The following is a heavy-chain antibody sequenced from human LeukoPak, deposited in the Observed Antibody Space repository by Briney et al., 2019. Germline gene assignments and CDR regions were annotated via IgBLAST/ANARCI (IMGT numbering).Heavy chain of an antibody. V-gene: IGHV4-31*03. CDR3: ARGDSGGDWFDP. CDR2: IYYSGST. D-gene: IGHD1-26*01. CDR1: GGSISSGGYY. Sequence: SETPSLTCTVSGGSISSGGYYWSWIRQHPGKGLEWIGYIYYSGSTYYNPSLKSRVTISVDTSKNQFSPKLSSVTAADTAVYYCARGDSGGDWFDPWGQGTLVTVSS. J-gene: IGHJ5*02.